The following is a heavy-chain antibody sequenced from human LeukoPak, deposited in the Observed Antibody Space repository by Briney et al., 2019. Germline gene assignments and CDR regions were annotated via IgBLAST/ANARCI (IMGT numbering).Heavy chain of an antibody. Sequence: GGSLRLSCAASGFTFSTSGMSWVRQAPGKGAEWVSSISDSGDYTYYADSVEGRFSISRDNSKNTLYLRMDRLRAEDTAVYYCAKDQRPRGNYGYFDYWGQGALVTVSS. CDR3: AKDQRPRGNYGYFDY. V-gene: IGHV3-23*01. D-gene: IGHD1-26*01. CDR2: ISDSGDYT. J-gene: IGHJ4*02. CDR1: GFTFSTSG.